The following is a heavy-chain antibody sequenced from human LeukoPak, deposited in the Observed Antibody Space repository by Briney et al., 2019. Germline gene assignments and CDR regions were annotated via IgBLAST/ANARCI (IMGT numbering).Heavy chain of an antibody. Sequence: ASVKVSCKASGYTFTSYDLNWVRQATGQGLEWMGWVSPNSGNTGYAQKFQGRVTMTRDTTISTVYMELSSLRSEDTAVYYCARGVGYCSGGNCYGVGSSDYWGQGTLVTVSS. CDR3: ARGVGYCSGGNCYGVGSSDY. CDR1: GYTFTSYD. J-gene: IGHJ4*02. D-gene: IGHD2-15*01. CDR2: VSPNSGNT. V-gene: IGHV1-8*01.